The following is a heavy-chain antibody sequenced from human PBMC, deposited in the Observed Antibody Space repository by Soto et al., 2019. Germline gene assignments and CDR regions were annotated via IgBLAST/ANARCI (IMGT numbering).Heavy chain of an antibody. V-gene: IGHV4-30-2*01. CDR1: GGSISRGGYS. CDR2: IYHSGST. Sequence: PSETLSLTCAVSGGSISRGGYSWSWIRQPPXKGLEWIGYIYHSGSTYYKPSLKSRVTMSVDRSKNQFSLKRSSVTAADTAVYYCARGPRTEVKAAAGTRRFDPWGQGTLVTVSS. J-gene: IGHJ5*02. CDR3: ARGPRTEVKAAAGTRRFDP. D-gene: IGHD6-13*01.